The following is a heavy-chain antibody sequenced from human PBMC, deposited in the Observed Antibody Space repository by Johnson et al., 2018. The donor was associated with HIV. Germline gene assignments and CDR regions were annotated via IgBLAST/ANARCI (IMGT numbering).Heavy chain of an antibody. D-gene: IGHD2-15*01. J-gene: IGHJ3*02. CDR3: ARDHLRRSHAFDI. V-gene: IGHV3-33*08. CDR2: IWYDGSNK. Sequence: QVQLVESGGGVVQPGRSLRLSCAASRFTFSSYAMHWVRQAPGKGLEWVAVIWYDGSNKYYADSVKGRFTISRDNAENSLYLQMNNLRAEDTAVYYCARDHLRRSHAFDIWGQGTMVTVSS. CDR1: RFTFSSYA.